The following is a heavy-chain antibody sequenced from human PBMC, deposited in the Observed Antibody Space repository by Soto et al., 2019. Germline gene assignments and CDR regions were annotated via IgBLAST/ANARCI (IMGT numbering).Heavy chain of an antibody. V-gene: IGHV3-9*01. Sequence: EVQLVESGGGLVQPGRSLRLSCAASGFTFDDYAMHWARQAPGKGLEWVSGISWNSGRIGYADSVKGRFTISRDNAKNSLYLQMNSLRAEDTALYYCAKDKGIALNLFDYWGQGTLVTVSS. D-gene: IGHD6-13*01. CDR3: AKDKGIALNLFDY. CDR2: ISWNSGRI. J-gene: IGHJ4*02. CDR1: GFTFDDYA.